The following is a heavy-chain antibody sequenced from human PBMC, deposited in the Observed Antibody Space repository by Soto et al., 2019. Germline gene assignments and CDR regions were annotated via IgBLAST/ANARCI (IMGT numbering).Heavy chain of an antibody. D-gene: IGHD3-16*01. V-gene: IGHV3-72*01. J-gene: IGHJ4*02. Sequence: EVQLVESGGGLVQPGGSLRLSCAASGFTFSDYYMDWVRQVPRKGLEWIGRTRNTANSYATEYVASVKGRLSISRDDSKNAMYLQMNTLKPEDTAVYYCARNTGGRYGYWGMGALV. CDR3: ARNTGGRYGY. CDR2: TRNTANSYAT. CDR1: GFTFSDYY.